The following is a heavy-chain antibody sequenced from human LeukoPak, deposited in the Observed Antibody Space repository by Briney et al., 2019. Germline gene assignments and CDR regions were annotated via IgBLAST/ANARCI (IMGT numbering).Heavy chain of an antibody. CDR1: GFIFRSYT. CDR3: ARVALRGAGYYYYYMDV. J-gene: IGHJ6*03. CDR2: ISSTSSYI. V-gene: IGHV3-21*01. Sequence: GGSLRLSCAASGFIFRSYTMNWVRQAPGKGLEWVSSISSTSSYIYYADSVKGRFTISRDNAKNSLYLQMNSLRAEDTAVYYCARVALRGAGYYYYYMDVWGKGTTVTVSS. D-gene: IGHD3-16*01.